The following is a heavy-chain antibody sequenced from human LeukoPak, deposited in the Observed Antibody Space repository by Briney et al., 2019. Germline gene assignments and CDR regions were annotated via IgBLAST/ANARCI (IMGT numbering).Heavy chain of an antibody. V-gene: IGHV3-33*01. CDR3: ARDVDCSSTSCPAPDY. D-gene: IGHD2-2*01. J-gene: IGHJ4*02. CDR2: IWYDGSNK. CDR1: GFTFSSYG. Sequence: GGSLRLSCAASGFTFSSYGMHWVRRAPGKGLEWVAVIWYDGSNKYYADSVKGRFTISRDNSKNTLYLQMNSLRAEDTAVYYCARDVDCSSTSCPAPDYWGQGTLVTVSS.